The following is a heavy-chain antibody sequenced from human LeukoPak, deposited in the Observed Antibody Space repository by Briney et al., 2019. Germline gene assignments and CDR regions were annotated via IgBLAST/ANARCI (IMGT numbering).Heavy chain of an antibody. Sequence: GGSLRLSCAASGFTVSSNYMSWVRQAPGKGLEWVSAISGSGGSTYYADSVKGRFTISRDNSKNTLYLQMNSLRAEDTAVYYCAKELSGYSYGRAFDYWGQGTLVTVSS. D-gene: IGHD5-18*01. CDR3: AKELSGYSYGRAFDY. J-gene: IGHJ4*02. CDR1: GFTVSSNY. CDR2: ISGSGGST. V-gene: IGHV3-23*01.